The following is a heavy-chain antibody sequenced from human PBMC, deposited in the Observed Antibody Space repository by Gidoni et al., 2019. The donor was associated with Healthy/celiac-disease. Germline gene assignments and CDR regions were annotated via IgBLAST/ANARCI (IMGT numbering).Heavy chain of an antibody. CDR1: GLSLSTSGMC. J-gene: IGHJ6*02. D-gene: IGHD2-8*01. Sequence: QVTLRESGPALVKPTQTLTLTCTFSGLSLSTSGMCVSWIRQPPGKALEWLARIDWDDDKSYSTSLKTRLTISKDTSKNQVVLTMTNMDPVDTATYYCARDGYYYYGMDVWGQGTTVTVSS. CDR3: ARDGYYYYGMDV. CDR2: IDWDDDK. V-gene: IGHV2-70*15.